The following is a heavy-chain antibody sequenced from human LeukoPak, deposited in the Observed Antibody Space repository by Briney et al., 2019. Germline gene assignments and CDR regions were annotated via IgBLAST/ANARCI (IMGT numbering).Heavy chain of an antibody. Sequence: GESLKISCKASGYTFTSYGISWVRQAPGQGLEWMGWISAYNGNTNYAQKLQGRVTMTTDTSTSTAYMELRSLRSDDTAVYYCARASCSGCAFEIWGQGTMVTVSS. V-gene: IGHV1-18*01. J-gene: IGHJ3*02. CDR3: ARASCSGCAFEI. CDR2: ISAYNGNT. CDR1: GYTFTSYG. D-gene: IGHD2-15*01.